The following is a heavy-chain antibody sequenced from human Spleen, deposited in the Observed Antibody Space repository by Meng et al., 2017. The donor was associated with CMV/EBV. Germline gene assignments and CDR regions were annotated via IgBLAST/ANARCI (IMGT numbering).Heavy chain of an antibody. V-gene: IGHV1-69*02. J-gene: IGHJ5*02. CDR3: ARQYCTGASCYAGWFDP. Sequence: GGTFSNYIVSWVRQAPGQGLEWMGRVIPLLGMTDYTEKFQGRLTITADKSTSTAYMELSGLKSEDTAVYYCARQYCTGASCYAGWFDPWGQGTLVTSPQ. CDR1: GGTFSNYI. CDR2: VIPLLGMT. D-gene: IGHD2-2*01.